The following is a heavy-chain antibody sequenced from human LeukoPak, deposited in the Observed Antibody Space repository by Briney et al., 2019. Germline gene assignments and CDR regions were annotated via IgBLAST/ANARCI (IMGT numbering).Heavy chain of an antibody. CDR3: ARGSPDDSRAPGNFDD. Sequence: ASVKVSCKASGYTFTGYYMHWVRQAPGQGPEWMGRINSNSSGTNYAQNFQGRVTVTRDTSITTAYIELSGLRSDDTAVYYCARGSPDDSRAPGNFDDWGQGTLVTVSS. V-gene: IGHV1-2*06. D-gene: IGHD3-22*01. J-gene: IGHJ4*02. CDR1: GYTFTGYY. CDR2: INSNSSGT.